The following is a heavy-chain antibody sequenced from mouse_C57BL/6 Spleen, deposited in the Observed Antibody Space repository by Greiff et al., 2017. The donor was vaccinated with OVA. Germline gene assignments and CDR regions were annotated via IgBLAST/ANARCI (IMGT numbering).Heavy chain of an antibody. CDR2: IDPSDSYT. J-gene: IGHJ4*01. CDR3: ARYYYGSSHYAMDY. Sequence: QVQLQQPGAELVRPGTSVKLSCKASGYTFTSYWMPWVKQRPGQGLEWIGVIDPSDSYTNYNQKFKGKATLTVDTSSSTAYMQLSSLTSEDSAVYYCARYYYGSSHYAMDYWGQGTSVTVSS. V-gene: IGHV1-59*01. CDR1: GYTFTSYW. D-gene: IGHD1-1*01.